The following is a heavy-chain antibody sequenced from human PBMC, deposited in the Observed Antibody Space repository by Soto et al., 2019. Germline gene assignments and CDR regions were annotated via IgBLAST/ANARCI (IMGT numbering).Heavy chain of an antibody. D-gene: IGHD2-21*01. CDR3: VSPYDYYYYYGMDV. Sequence: GGSLRLSCAASGFTFSSYAMHWVRQAPGKGLEWVAVISYDGSNKYYADSVKGRFTISRDNSKNTLYLQMNSLRAEDTAVYYCVSPYDYYYYYGMDVWGQGTTVTVSS. V-gene: IGHV3-30-3*01. CDR2: ISYDGSNK. CDR1: GFTFSSYA. J-gene: IGHJ6*02.